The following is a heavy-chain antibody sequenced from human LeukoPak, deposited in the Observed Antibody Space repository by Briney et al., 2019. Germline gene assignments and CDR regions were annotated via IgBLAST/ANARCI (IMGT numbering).Heavy chain of an antibody. D-gene: IGHD2-21*02. CDR1: SGSFSGYY. CDR2: IYTSGST. Sequence: SETLSLTCALYSGSFSGYYWSWIRQPAGKGLEWIGRIYTSGSTNYNPSLKSRVTISVDTSKNQFSLKLSSVTAADTAVYYCAREVVYCGGDCNDAFDIWGQGTMVTVSS. CDR3: AREVVYCGGDCNDAFDI. V-gene: IGHV4-4*07. J-gene: IGHJ3*02.